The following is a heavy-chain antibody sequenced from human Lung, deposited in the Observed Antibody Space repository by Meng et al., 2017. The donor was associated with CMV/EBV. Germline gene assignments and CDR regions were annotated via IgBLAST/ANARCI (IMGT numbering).Heavy chain of an antibody. CDR2: IYYTGST. CDR1: GGSISGSRHY. Sequence: SETLSLXXTVSGGSISGSRHYWGWVRQPPGKGLEWIGSIYYTGSTYYNESLKGRVTVSVDTPKNEFSLKLNSVTAADTAVYYCARRNSIDVAGYWFDPWGQGXLVTFSS. J-gene: IGHJ5*02. V-gene: IGHV4-39*07. CDR3: ARRNSIDVAGYWFDP. D-gene: IGHD6-19*01.